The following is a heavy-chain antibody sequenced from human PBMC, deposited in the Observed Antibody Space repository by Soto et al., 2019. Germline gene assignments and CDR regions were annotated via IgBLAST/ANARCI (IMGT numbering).Heavy chain of an antibody. Sequence: PGGSLRLSCAASGFTFSSYSMNWVRQAPGKGLEWVSSISSSSSYIYYADSVKGRFTISRDNAKNSLYLQMNSLRAEDTAVYYCAREVQLPAPYYYYGMDVWGQGTTVTVSS. J-gene: IGHJ6*02. CDR3: AREVQLPAPYYYYGMDV. CDR2: ISSSSSYI. D-gene: IGHD2-2*01. V-gene: IGHV3-21*01. CDR1: GFTFSSYS.